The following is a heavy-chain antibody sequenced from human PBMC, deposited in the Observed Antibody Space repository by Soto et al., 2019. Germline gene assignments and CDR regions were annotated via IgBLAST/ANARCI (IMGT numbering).Heavy chain of an antibody. CDR1: GFTFSSYA. CDR2: ISYDGSNK. Sequence: GSLRLSCAASGFTFSSYAMHWVRQAPGKGLEWVAVISYDGSNKYYADSVKGRFTISRDSSKNTLYLQMNSLRAEDTAVYYCAKDGLAYCGGDCYAVDYWGQGTLVTVSS. CDR3: AKDGLAYCGGDCYAVDY. D-gene: IGHD2-21*01. V-gene: IGHV3-30-3*01. J-gene: IGHJ4*02.